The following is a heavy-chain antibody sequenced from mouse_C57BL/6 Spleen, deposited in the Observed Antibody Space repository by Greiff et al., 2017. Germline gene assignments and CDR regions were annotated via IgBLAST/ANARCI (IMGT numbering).Heavy chain of an antibody. D-gene: IGHD1-1*01. J-gene: IGHJ2*01. CDR1: GYTFTSYW. Sequence: QVQLKQPGAELVKPGASVKLSCKASGYTFTSYWMHWVKQRPGQGLEWIGMIHPNSGSTNYNEKFKSKATLTVDKSSSTAYMQLSSLTSEDSAVYYCASTFYGSSYTEFDYWGQGTTLTVSS. V-gene: IGHV1-64*01. CDR2: IHPNSGST. CDR3: ASTFYGSSYTEFDY.